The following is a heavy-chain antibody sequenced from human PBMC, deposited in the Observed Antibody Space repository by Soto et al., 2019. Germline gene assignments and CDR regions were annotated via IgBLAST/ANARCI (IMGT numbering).Heavy chain of an antibody. D-gene: IGHD5-12*01. CDR3: ARGGRDGYKSGVPFDL. Sequence: QVQLVQSGAEVKKPGSSVKVSCKASGGTFSSYAISWVRQAPGQGLEWMGGIIPIFGTANYAQKFQGRVTITADESTSTAYTELSSLRSEDTAVYYCARGGRDGYKSGVPFDLWGRGTLVTVSS. J-gene: IGHJ2*01. CDR2: IIPIFGTA. V-gene: IGHV1-69*01. CDR1: GGTFSSYA.